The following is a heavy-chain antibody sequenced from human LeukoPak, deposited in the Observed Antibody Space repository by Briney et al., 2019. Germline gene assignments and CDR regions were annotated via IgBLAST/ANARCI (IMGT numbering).Heavy chain of an antibody. J-gene: IGHJ4*02. CDR3: ARGEQAAAGTAFDY. CDR1: GYTFTSYG. Sequence: SVTVSFTASGYTFTSYGISWVRQAPGQGLEWMGGIIPIFGTANYAQKFQGRVTITTDESTSTAYMELSSLRSEDTAVYYCARGEQAAAGTAFDYWGQGTLVTVSS. V-gene: IGHV1-69*05. CDR2: IIPIFGTA. D-gene: IGHD6-13*01.